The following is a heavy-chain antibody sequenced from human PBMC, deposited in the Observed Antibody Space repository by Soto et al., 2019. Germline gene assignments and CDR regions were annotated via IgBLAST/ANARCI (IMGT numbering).Heavy chain of an antibody. V-gene: IGHV3-23*01. CDR2: ISTSENT. D-gene: IGHD6-13*01. J-gene: IGHJ4*02. CDR3: SKNQVPDSVAAAGS. Sequence: GGSLRLSCAASGFTLSTYGMSWVRQAPGKGLEWVSAISTSENTYYAVSVKGRFTISRDNSKNTMYLQMNSLRAEDTAVYYCSKNQVPDSVAAAGSWGQGTLVTVSS. CDR1: GFTLSTYG.